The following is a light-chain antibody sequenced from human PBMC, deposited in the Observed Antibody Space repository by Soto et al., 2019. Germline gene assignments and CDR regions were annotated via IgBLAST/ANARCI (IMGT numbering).Light chain of an antibody. CDR2: DAS. Sequence: DIQMTQSPSTLSASVGDRVTITCRASQSISSWLAWYQQKPGKAPKLLIYDASSLESGVPSRFSGSGSGTEFTLTISSLQPDDFATYYCQQYNSYSWTFAQVTKVAIK. V-gene: IGKV1-5*01. CDR1: QSISSW. J-gene: IGKJ1*01. CDR3: QQYNSYSWT.